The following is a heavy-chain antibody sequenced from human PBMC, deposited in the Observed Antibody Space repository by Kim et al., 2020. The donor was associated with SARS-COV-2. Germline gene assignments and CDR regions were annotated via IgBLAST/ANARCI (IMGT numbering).Heavy chain of an antibody. J-gene: IGHJ4*02. Sequence: RYSPSVQGQVTISADKSISTSYLQSSSLKASDTAIYYCARADSGSSCYFDFWGQGNLVTVSS. V-gene: IGHV5-51*01. D-gene: IGHD1-26*01. CDR3: ARADSGSSCYFDF.